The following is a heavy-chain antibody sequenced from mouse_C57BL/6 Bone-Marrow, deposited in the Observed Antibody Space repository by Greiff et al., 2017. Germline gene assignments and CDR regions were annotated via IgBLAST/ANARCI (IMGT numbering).Heavy chain of an antibody. J-gene: IGHJ4*01. CDR3: ARRAYYDYDEAMDY. CDR2: ISSGGSYT. V-gene: IGHV5-6*02. D-gene: IGHD2-4*01. Sequence: EVMLVESGGDLVKPGGSLKLSCAASGFTFSSYGMSWVRQTPDKRLEWVATISSGGSYTYYPDSVKGRFTISRDNAKNTLYLQMSSLKYEDTAMYYCARRAYYDYDEAMDYWGQGTSVTVSS. CDR1: GFTFSSYG.